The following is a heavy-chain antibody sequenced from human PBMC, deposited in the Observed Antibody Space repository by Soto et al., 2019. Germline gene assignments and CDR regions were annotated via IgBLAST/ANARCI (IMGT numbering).Heavy chain of an antibody. CDR3: AKVSSSWYAGFFDL. V-gene: IGHV3-23*01. CDR1: GFTFSSHA. CDR2: LIDSGGST. D-gene: IGHD6-13*01. J-gene: IGHJ4*02. Sequence: GGSLRLSCTASGFTFSSHAMTWVRQAPGKGLEWVSGLIDSGGSTYYADSVKGRFTISRDNSMNTLYLQMNTLRAEDTAVYYCAKVSSSWYAGFFDLWGQGTLVTVSS.